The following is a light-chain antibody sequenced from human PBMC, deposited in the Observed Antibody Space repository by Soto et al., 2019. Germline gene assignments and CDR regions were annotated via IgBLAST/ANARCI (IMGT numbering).Light chain of an antibody. Sequence: EIVMTQSPATLSVSPGERATLSCRASESVSNNLAWYQQKFGQAPRLLIYHASTRATGIPARFSGSGSGTELILTISSLQSEDFALYYCQQYNEWPLTFGRGLKVEIK. CDR1: ESVSNN. J-gene: IGKJ4*01. V-gene: IGKV3-15*01. CDR2: HAS. CDR3: QQYNEWPLT.